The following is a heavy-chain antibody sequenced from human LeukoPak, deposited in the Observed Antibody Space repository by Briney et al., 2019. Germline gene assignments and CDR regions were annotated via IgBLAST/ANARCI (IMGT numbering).Heavy chain of an antibody. CDR2: INTNTGNP. D-gene: IGHD6-13*01. CDR3: ASAPDSSSWSGSDY. Sequence: ASVKVSCKASGYTFTSYAMNWGRQAPGQGLEWMGWINTNTGNPTYAQGFTGRFVFSLDTSVSTAYLQISSLKAEDTAVYYCASAPDSSSWSGSDYWGQGTLVTVSS. V-gene: IGHV7-4-1*02. CDR1: GYTFTSYA. J-gene: IGHJ4*02.